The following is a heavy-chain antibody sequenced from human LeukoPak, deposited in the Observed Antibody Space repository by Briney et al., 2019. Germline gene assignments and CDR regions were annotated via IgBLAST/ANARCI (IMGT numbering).Heavy chain of an antibody. CDR3: AKERDTAMVTIDY. CDR2: IGSNSVYI. CDR1: GFTFSSYS. V-gene: IGHV3-21*01. J-gene: IGHJ4*02. D-gene: IGHD5-18*01. Sequence: GGSLRLSCAASGFTFSSYSMNWVRQAPGKGLEWVSYIGSNSVYIYYADSVKGRFTISRDNSKNTLYLQMNSLRAEDTAVYYCAKERDTAMVTIDYWGQGTLVTVSS.